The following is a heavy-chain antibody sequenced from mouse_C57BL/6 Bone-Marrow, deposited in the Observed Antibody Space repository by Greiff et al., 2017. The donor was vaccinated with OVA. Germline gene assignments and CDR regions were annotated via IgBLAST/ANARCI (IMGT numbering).Heavy chain of an antibody. D-gene: IGHD2-4*01. V-gene: IGHV6-3*01. CDR3: TGQDYDEAWFAY. J-gene: IGHJ3*01. Sequence: EVKLEESGGGLVQPGGSMKLSCVASGFTFSNYWMNWVRQSPEKGLEWVAQIRLKSDNYATHYAESVKGSFTISRDDSKSSVYLQMNNLRAEDTGIYYCTGQDYDEAWFAYWGQGTLVTVSA. CDR1: GFTFSNYW. CDR2: IRLKSDNYAT.